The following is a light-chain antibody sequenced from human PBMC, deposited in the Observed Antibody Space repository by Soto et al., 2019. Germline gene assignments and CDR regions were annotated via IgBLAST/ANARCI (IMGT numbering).Light chain of an antibody. CDR3: EQVKSYPLT. CDR1: QGISSX. Sequence: IQLTQSPSSLSASVGDRVXXXXXXSQGISSXXXXXXXXXXXXXKLLIYAADTLQSGVPSRFSGSGSGTDFSLTISSLQPEDFATYYCEQVKSYPLTFGGGTKVDIK. CDR2: AAD. V-gene: IGKV1-9*01. J-gene: IGKJ4*01.